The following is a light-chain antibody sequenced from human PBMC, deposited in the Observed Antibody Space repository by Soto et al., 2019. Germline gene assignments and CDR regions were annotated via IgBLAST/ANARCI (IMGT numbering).Light chain of an antibody. Sequence: QSVLTQPRSVSGSPGQSVTISCTGTSSDVGGYNYVSWYQHQPGKAPEVIIYGVTNRPSGVSSRFSGSKSGNTASLTISGLRTDDEADYFCSSYTSRATVVFGTGTKLTVL. CDR1: SSDVGGYNY. V-gene: IGLV2-11*01. CDR3: SSYTSRATVV. CDR2: GVT. J-gene: IGLJ1*01.